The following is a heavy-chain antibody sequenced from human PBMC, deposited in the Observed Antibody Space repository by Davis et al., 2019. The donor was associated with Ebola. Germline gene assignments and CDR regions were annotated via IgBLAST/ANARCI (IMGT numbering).Heavy chain of an antibody. V-gene: IGHV1-46*01. CDR3: ARVDSILRELPFDLDY. D-gene: IGHD1-26*01. CDR1: GYTFTSYY. CDR2: INPSGGST. J-gene: IGHJ4*02. Sequence: ASVKVSCKASGYTFTSYYMHWVRQAPGQGLEWMGIINPSGGSTSYAQKFQGRVTMTTDTSTSTAYMELRSLRSDDTAVYYCARVDSILRELPFDLDYWGQGTLVTVSS.